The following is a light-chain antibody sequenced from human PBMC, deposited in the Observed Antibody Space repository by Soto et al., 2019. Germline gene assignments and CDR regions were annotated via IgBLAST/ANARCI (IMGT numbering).Light chain of an antibody. CDR1: QSIGRW. J-gene: IGKJ1*01. CDR2: QAS. CDR3: QQYNSYSGT. Sequence: DIQMTQSPSTLSASVGDRVTITCRASQSIGRWLAWYQQKPGKAPKLLIYQASRLESGVPSRFSGSGSGTEFTLTISSLQSDDFATYYCQQYNSYSGTFGQGTKVEIK. V-gene: IGKV1-5*03.